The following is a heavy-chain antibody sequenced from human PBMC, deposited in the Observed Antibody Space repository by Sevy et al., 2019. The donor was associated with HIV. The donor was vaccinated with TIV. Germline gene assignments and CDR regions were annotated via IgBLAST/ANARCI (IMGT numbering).Heavy chain of an antibody. V-gene: IGHV3-48*04. J-gene: IGHJ4*02. CDR2: ISGTGNTI. CDR1: GFTFSPYS. D-gene: IGHD3-22*01. Sequence: LSLTCAASGFTFSPYSMNWIRQAPGKGLEWLSYISGTGNTIYYAGSVKGRFTISRDNAKNSLYLQMNSLRAEDTAVYYCARVPLYSDSHINDYWGQGTLVTVSS. CDR3: ARVPLYSDSHINDY.